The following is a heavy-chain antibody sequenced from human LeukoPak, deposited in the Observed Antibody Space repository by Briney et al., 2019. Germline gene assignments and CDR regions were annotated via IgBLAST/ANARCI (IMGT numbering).Heavy chain of an antibody. J-gene: IGHJ6*02. V-gene: IGHV3-21*04. CDR3: AKIYRSGWSSSYYYYGMDV. Sequence: PGGSLRLSCAASGFTFSSYSMTWVRQAPGKGLEWVSSISSSSSYIYYADSVKGRFTISRDNAKNSLYLQMNSLRAEDTAVYYCAKIYRSGWSSSYYYYGMDVWGQGTTVTVSS. CDR1: GFTFSSYS. CDR2: ISSSSSYI. D-gene: IGHD6-19*01.